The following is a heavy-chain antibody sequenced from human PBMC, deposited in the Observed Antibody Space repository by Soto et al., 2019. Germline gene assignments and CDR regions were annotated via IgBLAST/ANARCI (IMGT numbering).Heavy chain of an antibody. V-gene: IGHV3-30-3*01. J-gene: IGHJ4*02. CDR2: ISYDGSNK. CDR1: GFTFSSFP. Sequence: GGSLRLSCAASGFTFSSFPMHWVRQAPGKGLERVALISYDGSNKYYADSVKGRFTISRDNSKNTLYLQMNSLRAEDTALCYCAREGGVSGWYWGGDYWGQGT. CDR3: AREGGVSGWYWGGDY. D-gene: IGHD6-19*01.